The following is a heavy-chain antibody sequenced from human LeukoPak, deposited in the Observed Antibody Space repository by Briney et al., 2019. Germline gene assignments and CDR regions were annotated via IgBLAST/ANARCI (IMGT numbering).Heavy chain of an antibody. J-gene: IGHJ4*02. Sequence: PGGSLRLSCAASGFTFSSYAMSWVRQAPGKGLEWVSAISGSGGTTYYADSVKGRFTSSRDNSKNTLYLQMNSLRAEDTAVYYCAKIYDPAVVITTPFDYWGQGTLVTVSS. CDR3: AKIYDPAVVITTPFDY. V-gene: IGHV3-23*01. D-gene: IGHD3-22*01. CDR1: GFTFSSYA. CDR2: ISGSGGTT.